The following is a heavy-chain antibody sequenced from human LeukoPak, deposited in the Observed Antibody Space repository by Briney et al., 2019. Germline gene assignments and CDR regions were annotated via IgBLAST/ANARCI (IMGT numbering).Heavy chain of an antibody. Sequence: PGGSLRLSCAASGFTLSNYWMHWVRQAPGKGLEWVSVIYSGGSTYYADSVKGRFTISRDNSKNTLYLQMNSLRAEDTAVYYCASQDRDRGYSYGKLGDYWGQGTLVTVSS. V-gene: IGHV3-66*04. D-gene: IGHD5-18*01. J-gene: IGHJ4*02. CDR3: ASQDRDRGYSYGKLGDY. CDR1: GFTLSNYW. CDR2: IYSGGST.